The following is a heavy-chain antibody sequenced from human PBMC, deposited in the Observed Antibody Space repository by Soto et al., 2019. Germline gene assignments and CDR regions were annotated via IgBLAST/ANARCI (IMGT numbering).Heavy chain of an antibody. CDR2: ISGSGGST. Sequence: EVQLLESGGGLVQPGGSLRLSCAASGFTFSSYAMRWVRQAPVKGLEWVSAISGSGGSTYYADSVKGRFTISRDNSKNSLYLQMTSLIAEDTAVDYCARRCSGSYYDYWGQGTLVTVAS. J-gene: IGHJ4*02. CDR1: GFTFSSYA. V-gene: IGHV3-23*01. D-gene: IGHD1-26*01. CDR3: ARRCSGSYYDY.